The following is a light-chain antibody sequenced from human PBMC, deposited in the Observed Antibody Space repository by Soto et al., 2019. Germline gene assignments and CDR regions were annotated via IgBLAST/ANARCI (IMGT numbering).Light chain of an antibody. CDR1: QSVSSN. J-gene: IGKJ1*01. V-gene: IGKV3-15*01. CDR3: QQYNNWPPWT. CDR2: GAS. Sequence: EIVMTQSPATLSVSPGERATLSCRASQSVSSNLAWYQQKPGQAPRLLIYGASTRATGIPARFSGSGSGTEFTLTISSLQSEDFAVYYCQQYNNWPPWTCGQGTRGDIK.